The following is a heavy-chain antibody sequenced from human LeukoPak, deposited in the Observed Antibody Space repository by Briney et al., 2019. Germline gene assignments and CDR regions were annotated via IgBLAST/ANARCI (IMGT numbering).Heavy chain of an antibody. CDR3: ARDGIGRYYYDSSGPYMDV. CDR2: ISSSSSTI. CDR1: GFTLGGYT. V-gene: IGHV3-48*01. J-gene: IGHJ6*03. Sequence: GGSLRLSCAASGFTLGGYTMNWVRQAPGKGLEWVSYISSSSSTIYYADSVKGRFTISRDNAKNSLYLQMNSLRAEDTAVYYCARDGIGRYYYDSSGPYMDVWGKGTTVTVSS. D-gene: IGHD3-22*01.